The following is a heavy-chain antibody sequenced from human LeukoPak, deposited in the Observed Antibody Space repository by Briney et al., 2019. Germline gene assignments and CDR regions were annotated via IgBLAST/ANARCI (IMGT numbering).Heavy chain of an antibody. Sequence: ASVKVSCKASGGTFSSYAISWVRQAPGQGLEWMGRIIPILGIANYAQKFQGRVTITADKSTSTAYMELSSLRSDDTAVYYCGRVYDFWSGYPQNVYYYAMDVWGQGTTVTVSS. D-gene: IGHD3-3*01. CDR1: GGTFSSYA. V-gene: IGHV1-69*04. CDR3: GRVYDFWSGYPQNVYYYAMDV. J-gene: IGHJ6*02. CDR2: IIPILGIA.